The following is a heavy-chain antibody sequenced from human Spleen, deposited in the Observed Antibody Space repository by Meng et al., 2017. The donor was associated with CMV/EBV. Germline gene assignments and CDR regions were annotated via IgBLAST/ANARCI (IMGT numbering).Heavy chain of an antibody. Sequence: GESLKISCATSGFTFRNYGMHWVRQAPGKGLEWVAFIQGDAGNQHYADSVKGRFTISRDNSKNTLSLQMDSLRADDTAVYYCARDFISSIDYWGQGTLVTVSS. V-gene: IGHV3-30*02. D-gene: IGHD2-2*01. CDR2: IQGDAGNQ. CDR1: GFTFRNYG. J-gene: IGHJ4*02. CDR3: ARDFISSIDY.